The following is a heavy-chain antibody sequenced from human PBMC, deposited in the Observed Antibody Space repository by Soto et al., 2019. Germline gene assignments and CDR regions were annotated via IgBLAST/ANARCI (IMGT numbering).Heavy chain of an antibody. CDR2: IYDSGST. V-gene: IGHV4-59*12. CDR1: GGSISSYY. Sequence: PSETLSLTCIVSGGSISSYYWSWIRQPPGKGLEWIGYIYDSGSTNYNPDTSKNQFSLQLNSVTPEDTAVYYCARGASIAARTTRYYYYYYGMDVWGQGTTVTVSS. D-gene: IGHD6-6*01. CDR3: ARGASIAARTTRYYYYYYGMDV. J-gene: IGHJ6*02.